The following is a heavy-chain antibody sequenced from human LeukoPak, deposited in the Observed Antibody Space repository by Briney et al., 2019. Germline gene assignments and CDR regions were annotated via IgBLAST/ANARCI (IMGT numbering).Heavy chain of an antibody. D-gene: IGHD6-19*01. J-gene: IGHJ6*02. CDR1: GFTFSSYG. Sequence: TGGSLRLSCAASGFTFSSYGMHWVRQAPGKGLEWVAVIWYDGSNKYYADSVKGRFTISRDNSKNTLYLQMNSLRAEDTAVYYCARDDSSGWSLYYYYYYGMDVWGQGTTVIVSS. CDR3: ARDDSSGWSLYYYYYYGMDV. CDR2: IWYDGSNK. V-gene: IGHV3-33*01.